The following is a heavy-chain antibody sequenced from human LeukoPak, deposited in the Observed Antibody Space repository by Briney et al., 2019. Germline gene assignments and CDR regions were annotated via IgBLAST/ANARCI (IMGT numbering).Heavy chain of an antibody. CDR1: GFTLGSYW. CDR3: VRVGRSAFDI. V-gene: IGHV3-7*01. J-gene: IGHJ3*02. Sequence: PGGSLRLSCAAFGFTLGSYWMSRVRQAPGKGLEWVANIKQDGSDKYYVDSVKGRFTVSRDNAQNSLYLQINSLRAEDTAVYYCVRVGRSAFDIWGQGTMVTVSS. CDR2: IKQDGSDK.